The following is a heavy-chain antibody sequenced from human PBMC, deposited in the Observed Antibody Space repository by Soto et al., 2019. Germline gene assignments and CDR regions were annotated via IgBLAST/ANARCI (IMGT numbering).Heavy chain of an antibody. D-gene: IGHD6-13*01. Sequence: LETLSLTCTVSGGSVSSGSFYWSWIRQPPGKGLEWIGFIYNNRSFNYNPSLKSRVTISVDTSKHQFSLKLSSVTAADTAVYYCARVPIGYSRSHYFDFWGQGALVTVSS. CDR1: GGSVSSGSFY. CDR2: IYNNRSF. CDR3: ARVPIGYSRSHYFDF. J-gene: IGHJ4*02. V-gene: IGHV4-61*01.